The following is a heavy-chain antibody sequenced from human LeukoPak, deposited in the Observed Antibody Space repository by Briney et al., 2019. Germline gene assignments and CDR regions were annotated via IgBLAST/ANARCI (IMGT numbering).Heavy chain of an antibody. V-gene: IGHV1-8*01. CDR1: GYTFTSYD. D-gene: IGHD2-2*01. CDR2: MNPNSGNT. J-gene: IGHJ5*02. Sequence: GASVKVSCKASGYTFTSYDINWVRQATGQGLEWMGWMNPNSGNTGYAQKFQGRVTMTRNTSISTAYMELSSLRSEDTAVYYCARGVMCSSTSCYGYWFDPWGQGTLVTVSS. CDR3: ARGVMCSSTSCYGYWFDP.